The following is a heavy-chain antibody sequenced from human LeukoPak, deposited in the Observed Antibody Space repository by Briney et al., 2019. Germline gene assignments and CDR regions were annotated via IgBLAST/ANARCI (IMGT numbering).Heavy chain of an antibody. V-gene: IGHV3-11*06. CDR1: GFPFIEYS. Sequence: GGSLRLSCTASGFPFIEYSMSWVRQVPGKGLEWISYIGIDSGNTKYADSVRGRFTISADKAKNSLYLQMNSLRVEDTAVYYCARDHNYAFDNWGQGTLVSVAS. CDR2: IGIDSGNT. D-gene: IGHD1-1*01. J-gene: IGHJ4*02. CDR3: ARDHNYAFDN.